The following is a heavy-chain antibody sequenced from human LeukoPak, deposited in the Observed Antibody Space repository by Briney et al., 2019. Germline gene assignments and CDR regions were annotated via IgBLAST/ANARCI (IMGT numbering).Heavy chain of an antibody. J-gene: IGHJ4*02. CDR3: ARYKRIAEAGRFDY. D-gene: IGHD6-19*01. Sequence: SETLSLTCAVYGGSFSGYYWNWIRQPPGKGLEWSGEINHSGSTNYNPSLKSRVTISVDTSKNQFSLKLSSVTAADTAVYYCARYKRIAEAGRFDYWGQGTLVTVSS. V-gene: IGHV4-34*01. CDR1: GGSFSGYY. CDR2: INHSGST.